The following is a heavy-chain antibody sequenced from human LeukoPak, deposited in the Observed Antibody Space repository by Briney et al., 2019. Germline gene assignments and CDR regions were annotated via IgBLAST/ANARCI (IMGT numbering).Heavy chain of an antibody. CDR3: ARAGLHGAFDI. Sequence: SETLSLTCTVSGGSISSHYWSWIRQPPGKGLEWIGYIYYSGSTNYNPSLKSRVTISVDTSKNQFSLKLSSVTAADTAVYYCARAGLHGAFDIWGQGTMVTVSS. J-gene: IGHJ3*02. CDR2: IYYSGST. V-gene: IGHV4-59*11. CDR1: GGSISSHY.